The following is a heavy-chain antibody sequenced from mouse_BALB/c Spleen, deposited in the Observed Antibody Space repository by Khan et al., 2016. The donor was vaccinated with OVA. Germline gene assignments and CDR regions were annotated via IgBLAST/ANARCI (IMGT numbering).Heavy chain of an antibody. D-gene: IGHD4-1*01. J-gene: IGHJ3*01. Sequence: EVELVESGGDLVKPGGSLKLSCAASGFTFSSYSMSWVRQTPDKRLEWVASISSGGDYTYYPDIVKGRFTISRDNAKNTLYLEMGSLESEDTAIYYCASHLTGSFAYWGQGTLVTVSA. CDR1: GFTFSSYS. V-gene: IGHV5-6*01. CDR3: ASHLTGSFAY. CDR2: ISSGGDYT.